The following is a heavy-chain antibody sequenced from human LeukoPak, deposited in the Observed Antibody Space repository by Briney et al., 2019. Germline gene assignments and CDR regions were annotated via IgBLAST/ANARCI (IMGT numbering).Heavy chain of an antibody. CDR3: ARDKRQLVPEYFQH. Sequence: SETLSLTCAVYGGSFSGYYWSWIRQPPGKGLEWIGEINHSGSTNYNPSLKSRVTISVDTSKNQFSLKLSSVTAADTAVYYCARDKRQLVPEYFQHWGQGTLVTVSS. J-gene: IGHJ1*01. CDR2: INHSGST. CDR1: GGSFSGYY. D-gene: IGHD6-13*01. V-gene: IGHV4-34*01.